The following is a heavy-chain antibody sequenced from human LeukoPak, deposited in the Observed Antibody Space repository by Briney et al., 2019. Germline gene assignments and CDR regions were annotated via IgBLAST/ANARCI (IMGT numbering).Heavy chain of an antibody. D-gene: IGHD6-13*01. CDR1: GFTFSSYA. J-gene: IGHJ4*02. CDR2: ISYDGSNK. CDR3: ARAGGSSWYMDKYYFDY. Sequence: GGSLRLSCAAFGFTFSSYAMHWVRQAPGKGLEWVAVISYDGSNKYYADSVKGRFTISRDNSKNTLYLQMNSLRAEDTAVYYCARAGGSSWYMDKYYFDYWGQGTLVTVSS. V-gene: IGHV3-30-3*01.